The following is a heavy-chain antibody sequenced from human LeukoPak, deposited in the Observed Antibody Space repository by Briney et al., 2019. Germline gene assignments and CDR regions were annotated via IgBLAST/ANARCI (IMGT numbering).Heavy chain of an antibody. CDR2: ISSSGKST. CDR3: ARDYGGNSVTDWHFDL. V-gene: IGHV3-23*01. J-gene: IGHJ2*01. CDR1: GLAFSIYA. D-gene: IGHD4-23*01. Sequence: PGGSLRLSCAASGLAFSIYAMSWVRQAPGKGLEWVSAISSSGKSTYYADSVKGRFTISRDNSKNTLYLQMNSLRAEDTAVYYCARDYGGNSVTDWHFDLWGRGTLVTVSS.